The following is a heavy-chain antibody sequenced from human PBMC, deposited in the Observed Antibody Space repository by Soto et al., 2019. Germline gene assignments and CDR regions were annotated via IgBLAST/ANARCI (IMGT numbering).Heavy chain of an antibody. J-gene: IGHJ6*02. Sequence: ASVKVSCKASGYTFTSYGISWVRQAPGQGLEWMGWISAYNGTTNYAQKLQGRVTMTTDTSTSTAYMELRSLRSEDTAVYYCARFRLRFRDIVLSPCAMDIWGQGTTVTVSS. CDR2: ISAYNGTT. V-gene: IGHV1-18*01. D-gene: IGHD2-15*01. CDR1: GYTFTSYG. CDR3: ARFRLRFRDIVLSPCAMDI.